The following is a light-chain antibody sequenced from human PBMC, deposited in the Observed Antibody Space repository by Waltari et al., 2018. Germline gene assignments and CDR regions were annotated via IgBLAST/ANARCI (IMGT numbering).Light chain of an antibody. V-gene: IGLV2-14*01. CDR1: RSDVGGYHY. CDR3: SSYTSTKTGV. CDR2: GVS. J-gene: IGLJ1*01. Sequence: QSALPQPASVSGSPGQSITISCTGTRSDVGGYHYVAWYQQYPGKAPQLMIYGVSYRPSGISNRFSGSKSGNTATLTISGLQAEDEADYYCSSYTSTKTGVFGTGTKVTVL.